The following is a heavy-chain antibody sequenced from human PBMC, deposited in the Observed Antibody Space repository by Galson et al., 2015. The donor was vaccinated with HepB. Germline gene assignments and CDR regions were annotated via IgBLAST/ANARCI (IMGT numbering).Heavy chain of an antibody. Sequence: SVKVSCKASGYTFTSYGISWVRQAPGQGLEWMGWISAYNGNTNYAQKLQGRVTMTTDTSTSTAYMELRSLRSEDTAVYYCARGGVGELLWFGELLSWFDPWGQGTLVTVSS. CDR3: ARGGVGELLWFGELLSWFDP. D-gene: IGHD3-10*01. J-gene: IGHJ5*02. V-gene: IGHV1-18*04. CDR1: GYTFTSYG. CDR2: ISAYNGNT.